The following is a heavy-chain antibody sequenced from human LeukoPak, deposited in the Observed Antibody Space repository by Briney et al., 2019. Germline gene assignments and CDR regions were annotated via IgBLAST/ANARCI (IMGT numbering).Heavy chain of an antibody. CDR1: GGSISSGGYY. D-gene: IGHD1-7*01. CDR2: IYYSGST. J-gene: IGHJ6*02. V-gene: IGHV4-31*03. CDR3: ARDLSTTPFYYRMDV. Sequence: SETLSLTCTVSGGSISSGGYYWSWIRQHPGKGLEWIGYIYYSGSTYYNPSLKSRVTISVDTSKNQFSLNLGSVTAADTAVYYCARDLSTTPFYYRMDVWGQGTTVTVTS.